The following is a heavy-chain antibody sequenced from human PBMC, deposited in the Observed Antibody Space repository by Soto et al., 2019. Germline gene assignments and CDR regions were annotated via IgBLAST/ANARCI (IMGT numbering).Heavy chain of an antibody. J-gene: IGHJ4*02. V-gene: IGHV3-33*01. CDR2: IWYDGSIK. CDR3: ARDADYGDDPSEDPGYYFDY. Sequence: QVQLVESGGGVVQPGRSLRLSCAPSGFTFSNYAMHWVRQAPGKGLEWVAVIWYDGSIKYYADSVKGRFTISRDNSKNTXHXXMNSLRAEDTAVYYCARDADYGDDPSEDPGYYFDYWGQGTLVTVSS. D-gene: IGHD4-17*01. CDR1: GFTFSNYA.